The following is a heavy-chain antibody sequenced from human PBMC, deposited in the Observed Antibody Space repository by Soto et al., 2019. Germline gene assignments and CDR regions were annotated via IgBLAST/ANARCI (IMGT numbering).Heavy chain of an antibody. CDR2: VSYGGGT. J-gene: IGHJ4*02. Sequence: SETLSLTCTVSGGSISSSGYYWGWIRQPPGKGLEWIGSVSYGGGTYYNSSLKSRVTISVDTSKNQFSLKLNSVTAADTAVYYCARRNCSGGSCYPDYWGQGTLVTVSS. CDR1: GGSISSSGYY. D-gene: IGHD2-15*01. CDR3: ARRNCSGGSCYPDY. V-gene: IGHV4-39*01.